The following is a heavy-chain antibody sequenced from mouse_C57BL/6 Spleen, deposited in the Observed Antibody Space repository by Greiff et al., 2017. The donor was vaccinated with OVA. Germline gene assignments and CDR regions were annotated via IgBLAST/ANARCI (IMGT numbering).Heavy chain of an antibody. Sequence: VQLQQSGPELVKPGASVKISCKASGYSFTGYYMNWVKQSPEKSLEWIGEINPSTGGTTYNQKFKAKATLTVDKSSSTAYMQLKSLTSEASAVYYCARDGWGGYFDVWGTGTTVTVSS. V-gene: IGHV1-42*01. CDR3: ARDGWGGYFDV. J-gene: IGHJ1*03. D-gene: IGHD2-3*01. CDR1: GYSFTGYY. CDR2: INPSTGGT.